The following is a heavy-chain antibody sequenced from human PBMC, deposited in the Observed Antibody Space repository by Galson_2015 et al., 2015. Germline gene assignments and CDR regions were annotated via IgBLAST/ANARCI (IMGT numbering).Heavy chain of an antibody. D-gene: IGHD1-26*01. CDR2: MNPNSGNT. Sequence: SVKVSCKASGYTFTSYDINWVRQATGQGLEWMGWMNPNSGNTGYAQKFQGRVTMTRNTSISTAYMELSSLRSEDTAVYYCARASGAPEEDNWFDPWGQGTLVTVSS. J-gene: IGHJ5*02. CDR3: ARASGAPEEDNWFDP. CDR1: GYTFTSYD. V-gene: IGHV1-8*01.